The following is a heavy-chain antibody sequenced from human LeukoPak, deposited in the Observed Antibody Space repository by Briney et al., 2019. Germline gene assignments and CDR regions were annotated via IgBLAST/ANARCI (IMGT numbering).Heavy chain of an antibody. CDR1: GFTFSGYW. Sequence: GGSLRLSCAASGFTFSGYWMSWVRQAPGKGLEWVANIKQDGREKYYVDSVKGRFTISRDNAKNSLYLQMNSLRAEDTAVYYCARLSVVVVAAKRPYYYYYMDVWGKGPTVTVS. V-gene: IGHV3-7*01. CDR3: ARLSVVVVAAKRPYYYYYMDV. D-gene: IGHD2-15*01. J-gene: IGHJ6*03. CDR2: IKQDGREK.